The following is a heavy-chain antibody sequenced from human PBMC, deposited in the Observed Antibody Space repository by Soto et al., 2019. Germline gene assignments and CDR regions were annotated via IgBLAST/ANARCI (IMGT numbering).Heavy chain of an antibody. CDR2: IYYSGST. Sequence: QVQLQESGPGLVKPSQTLSLTCTVSGGSISRGGYYWSWIRQHPGKGLEWIGYIYYSGSTYYNPSLKSRVTISVDSCKNQFSLKLSSVTAADTTVYYYARRLAYDSSGMFDYWGQGTLVTVSS. J-gene: IGHJ4*02. D-gene: IGHD3-22*01. CDR1: GGSISRGGYY. V-gene: IGHV4-31*03. CDR3: ARRLAYDSSGMFDY.